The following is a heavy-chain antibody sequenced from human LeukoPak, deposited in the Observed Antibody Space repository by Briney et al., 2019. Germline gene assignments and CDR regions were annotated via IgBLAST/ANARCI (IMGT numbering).Heavy chain of an antibody. V-gene: IGHV3-33*01. J-gene: IGHJ6*02. D-gene: IGHD6-25*01. CDR1: GFTFSSYG. Sequence: GRSLRLSCAASGFTFSSYGMHWVRQAPGKGLEWVAVIWYNGSNKYYADSVKGRFTISRDNSKNTLYLQMNSLRAEDTAVYYCAREKSAQVYYGVDVWGQGTTVTVSS. CDR2: IWYNGSNK. CDR3: AREKSAQVYYGVDV.